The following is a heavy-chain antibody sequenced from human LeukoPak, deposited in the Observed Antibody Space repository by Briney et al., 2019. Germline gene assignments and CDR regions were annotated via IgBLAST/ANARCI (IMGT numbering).Heavy chain of an antibody. D-gene: IGHD1-26*01. V-gene: IGHV3-13*01. CDR1: GFTFSSYD. Sequence: GGSLRLSCAASGFTFSSYDVHWVRQATGKGLGWVSAIGTGGDTYYSGSVKGRFTIPRENAKSSLYLQMNSLRAEDTAVYYCARQKTPHGNFDYWGQGTLVTVSS. CDR2: IGTGGDT. CDR3: ARQKTPHGNFDY. J-gene: IGHJ4*02.